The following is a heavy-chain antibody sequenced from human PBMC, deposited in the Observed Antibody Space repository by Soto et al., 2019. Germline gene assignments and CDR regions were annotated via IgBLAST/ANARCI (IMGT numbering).Heavy chain of an antibody. Sequence: SETLSLPCTFSGGYISSGDYYWSWLRQPPGKGLEWIGYIYYSGSTYYNPSLKSRVTISVDTSKNQFSLKLSSVTAADTAVYYCAREATIAARLDSWGQGTLVTVSS. CDR3: AREATIAARLDS. CDR1: GGYISSGDYY. J-gene: IGHJ4*02. V-gene: IGHV4-30-4*01. D-gene: IGHD6-6*01. CDR2: IYYSGST.